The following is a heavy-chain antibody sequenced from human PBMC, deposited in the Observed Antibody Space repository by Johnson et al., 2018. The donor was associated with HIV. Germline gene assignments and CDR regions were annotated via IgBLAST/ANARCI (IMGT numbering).Heavy chain of an antibody. J-gene: IGHJ3*02. CDR3: AKGHHLLRIAARPYNPIDI. CDR2: IKQDGGEK. Sequence: VQLVESGGGLVQPGGSLRLSCAASGFTFSSYWMSWVRQAPGKGLEWVPGKGLEWVANIKQDGGEKYYVDSVKGRFTISRDNAKNTLYLQLNSLRAEDTAVYYCAKGHHLLRIAARPYNPIDIWGQGTMVTVSS. CDR1: GFTFSSYW. D-gene: IGHD6-6*01. V-gene: IGHV3-7*01.